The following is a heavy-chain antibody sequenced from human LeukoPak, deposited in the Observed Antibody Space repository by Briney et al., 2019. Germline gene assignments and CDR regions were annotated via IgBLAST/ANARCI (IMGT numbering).Heavy chain of an antibody. V-gene: IGHV3-9*01. D-gene: IGHD2-15*01. Sequence: GGSLRLSCAASGFTFDDYAMHWVRQAPGKGLEWVSGISWNSGSIAYADSVKGRFTTSRDNAKNSLYLQMNSLRAEDTALYYCAKDGRSRPYGMDVWGQGTTVTVSS. CDR1: GFTFDDYA. CDR3: AKDGRSRPYGMDV. J-gene: IGHJ6*02. CDR2: ISWNSGSI.